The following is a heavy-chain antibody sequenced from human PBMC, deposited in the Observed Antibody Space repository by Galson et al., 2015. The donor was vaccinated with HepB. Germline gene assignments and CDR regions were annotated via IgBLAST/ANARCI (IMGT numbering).Heavy chain of an antibody. CDR1: GFTFSNYS. CDR2: TSSSSSYI. CDR3: ARDPPLGTPFDY. D-gene: IGHD7-27*01. J-gene: IGHJ4*02. V-gene: IGHV3-21*01. Sequence: SLRLSCAASGFTFSNYSMNWVRQPPGKGLEWVSSTSSSSSYIYYADSVKGRFTISRDNAKNSLYLQMNSLRAEDTAVYYCARDPPLGTPFDYWGQGTLVTVSS.